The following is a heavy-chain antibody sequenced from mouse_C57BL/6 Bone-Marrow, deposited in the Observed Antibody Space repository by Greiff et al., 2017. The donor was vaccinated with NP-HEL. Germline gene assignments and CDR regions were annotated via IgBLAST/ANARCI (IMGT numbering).Heavy chain of an antibody. CDR3: ARRDYEGYWYFDV. V-gene: IGHV5-2*03. CDR1: EYEFPSHD. D-gene: IGHD2-4*01. CDR2: INSDGGST. Sequence: DVMLVESGGGLVQPGESLKLSCESNEYEFPSHDMSWVRKTPEKRLELVAAINSDGGSTYYPDTMERRFIISRDNTKKTLYLQMSSLRSEDTALYYCARRDYEGYWYFDVWGTGTTVTVSS. J-gene: IGHJ1*03.